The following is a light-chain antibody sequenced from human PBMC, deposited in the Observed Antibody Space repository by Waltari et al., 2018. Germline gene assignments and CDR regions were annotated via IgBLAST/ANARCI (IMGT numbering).Light chain of an antibody. Sequence: YELTQPPSVSVSPGQTANITCSGHALEHNYVCWYPQKPGQSPVMLIFKDTKRPSGIPERFSGSNSGNTATLTISETQAMDEADYYCQAWDGSVVFGGGTKLTVL. CDR3: QAWDGSVV. CDR1: ALEHNY. V-gene: IGLV3-1*01. CDR2: KDT. J-gene: IGLJ2*01.